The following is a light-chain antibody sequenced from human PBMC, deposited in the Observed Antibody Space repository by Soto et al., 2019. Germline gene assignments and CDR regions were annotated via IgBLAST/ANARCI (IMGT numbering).Light chain of an antibody. CDR2: QVT. Sequence: QSALTQPASVSGSPGQSITISCTGTSGDIGSYNRVSWYQQHPGKAPKLMMYQVTIRPSGVSNRFSGAKSGNTASLTISGLQAEDEAEYYCSSFTSTTSLYVFGTGTKLTVL. V-gene: IGLV2-14*01. J-gene: IGLJ1*01. CDR1: SGDIGSYNR. CDR3: SSFTSTTSLYV.